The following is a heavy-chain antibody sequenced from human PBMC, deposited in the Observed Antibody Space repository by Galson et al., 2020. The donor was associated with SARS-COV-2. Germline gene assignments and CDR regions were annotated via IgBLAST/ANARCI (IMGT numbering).Heavy chain of an antibody. J-gene: IGHJ5*02. Sequence: SETLSLTCSVSGGSLLRSHYYLDWLRQPPGKGLEWIGSIFDSGSTYKTPTLKRRLTMSVDTSKNQFSLKLNSVTAADTAMYFCARRSCINGVCCSFNGAWFDPWGQGALVTVSS. D-gene: IGHD2-8*01. V-gene: IGHV4-39*01. CDR1: GGSLLRSHYY. CDR2: IFDSGST. CDR3: ARRSCINGVCCSFNGAWFDP.